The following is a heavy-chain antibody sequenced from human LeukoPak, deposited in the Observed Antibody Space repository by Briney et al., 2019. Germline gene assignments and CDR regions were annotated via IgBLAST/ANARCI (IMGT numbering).Heavy chain of an antibody. CDR3: SRSRDSGAFYFDS. CDR1: GFTFSAYW. Sequence: GGSLRLSCAASGFTFSAYWMHWVRQAPGKGLVWVSRIYNDGSSRSYADSVKGRFTIPRDNAKNTLYLQMNSLRAEDTALYFCSRSRDSGAFYFDSWGQGALVTVSS. CDR2: IYNDGSSR. V-gene: IGHV3-74*01. J-gene: IGHJ4*02. D-gene: IGHD2-15*01.